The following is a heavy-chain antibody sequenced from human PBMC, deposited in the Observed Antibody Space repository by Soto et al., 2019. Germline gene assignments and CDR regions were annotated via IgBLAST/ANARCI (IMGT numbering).Heavy chain of an antibody. V-gene: IGHV3-23*01. D-gene: IGHD3-9*01. CDR2: IGCCSGSGT. CDR1: GFTVSTYT. J-gene: IGHJ4*02. Sequence: GGSLRLSCAASGFTVSTYTMNWVRQAPGKGLEWVSGIGCCSGSGTYYADFVKGRFTISRDNSKNMVFLQMNGLRAEDTAVYYCAKDRQPDGIWTFDSWGQGTPVTVSS. CDR3: AKDRQPDGIWTFDS.